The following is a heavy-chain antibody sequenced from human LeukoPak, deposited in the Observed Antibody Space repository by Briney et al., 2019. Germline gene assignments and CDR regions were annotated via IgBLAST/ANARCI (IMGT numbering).Heavy chain of an antibody. CDR3: AREYDSSGYYYAN. D-gene: IGHD3-22*01. CDR1: GFTFSSYW. Sequence: PGGSLRLSCAASGFTFSSYWMHWVRQAPGKGLVWVANIKQDGSEKYYVDSVKGRFTISRDNAKNSLYLQMNSLRAEDTAVYYCAREYDSSGYYYANWGQGTLVTVSS. J-gene: IGHJ4*02. CDR2: IKQDGSEK. V-gene: IGHV3-7*01.